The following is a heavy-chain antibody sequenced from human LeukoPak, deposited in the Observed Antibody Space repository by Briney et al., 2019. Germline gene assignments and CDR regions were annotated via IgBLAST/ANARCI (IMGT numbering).Heavy chain of an antibody. V-gene: IGHV3-23*01. J-gene: IGHJ6*03. Sequence: AVYLRLSCAASGFTFSSYAMSWDRQAPGQGLEWVSHISGSGGSTYYADSVKGRFTISRDNSKNTLYLQMNSLRAEDTAVYYCAKDQGYSGYDENYYYYMDVWGKGTTVTVSS. D-gene: IGHD5-12*01. CDR2: ISGSGGST. CDR3: AKDQGYSGYDENYYYYMDV. CDR1: GFTFSSYA.